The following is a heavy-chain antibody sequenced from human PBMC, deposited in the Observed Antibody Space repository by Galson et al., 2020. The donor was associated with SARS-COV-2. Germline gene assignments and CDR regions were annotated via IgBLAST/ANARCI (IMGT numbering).Heavy chain of an antibody. J-gene: IGHJ4*02. CDR1: GYTFSNYW. Sequence: GESLKISCKGSGYTFSNYWIAWVRQMPGKGLEWMGIIYPGDSETRYSPSFQGQVTISADESINTAYLQWSSLKASDSAMYYCARLRSSSWSGSDYWGQGTLVTVSS. CDR3: ARLRSSSWSGSDY. D-gene: IGHD2-2*01. CDR2: IYPGDSET. V-gene: IGHV5-51*01.